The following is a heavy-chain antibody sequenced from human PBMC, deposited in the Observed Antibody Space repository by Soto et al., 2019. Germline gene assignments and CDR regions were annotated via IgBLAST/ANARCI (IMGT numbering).Heavy chain of an antibody. V-gene: IGHV6-1*01. CDR2: TYYRSKWHN. CDR3: ARGSGSSWYHGTVPHYYDYGMDV. J-gene: IGHJ6*02. D-gene: IGHD6-13*01. Sequence: SQTLSLTCAISGDSVSSNSAAWNWIRQSPSRGLEWLGRTYYRSKWHNDYAVSVKSRITINPDTSKNQFSLQLNSVTPEDTAVYYWARGSGSSWYHGTVPHYYDYGMDVWGQGTTVTVSS. CDR1: GDSVSSNSAA.